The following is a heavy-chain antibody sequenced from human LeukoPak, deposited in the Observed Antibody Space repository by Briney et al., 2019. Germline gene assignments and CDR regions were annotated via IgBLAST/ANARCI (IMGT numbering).Heavy chain of an antibody. V-gene: IGHV1-69*05. CDR3: ARDFRAIYGANYYSYYMDV. D-gene: IGHD4/OR15-4a*01. J-gene: IGHJ6*03. CDR2: IIPIFGTA. CDR1: GGTFSSYA. Sequence: SVKVSCKASGGTFSSYAISWVRQAPGQGLEWMGGIIPIFGTANYAQKFQGRVTITTDESTSTAYMELSSLRSEDTAVYYCARDFRAIYGANYYSYYMDVWGKGTTVTVSS.